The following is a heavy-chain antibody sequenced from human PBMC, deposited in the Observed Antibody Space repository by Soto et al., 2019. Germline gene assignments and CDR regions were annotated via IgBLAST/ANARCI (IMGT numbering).Heavy chain of an antibody. V-gene: IGHV4-39*01. CDR1: GGSISSNLYY. CDR3: SRHTGGFGYYFDY. Sequence: QLQLQESGPGLVKPSETLSLTCTVSGGSISSNLYYWGWVRKPPGKGLEWMGAVYYSGRTWYNPYLNSRVIISVDTLRNQFSLNLRSVTASDTAVYYCSRHTGGFGYYFDYWGQGAMVTVSS. D-gene: IGHD3-16*01. J-gene: IGHJ4*02. CDR2: VYYSGRT.